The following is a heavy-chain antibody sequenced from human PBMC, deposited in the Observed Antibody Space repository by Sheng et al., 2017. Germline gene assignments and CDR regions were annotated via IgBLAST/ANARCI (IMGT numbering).Heavy chain of an antibody. D-gene: IGHD3-3*01. V-gene: IGHV1-2*02. CDR2: INPNSGDT. J-gene: IGHJ4*02. CDR3: ARGDVLRFLEWLLL. CDR1: GYTFTGYY. Sequence: QVQLVQSGAEVKKPGASVKVSCKASGYTFTGYYMHWVRQAPGQGLEWMGWINPNSGDTNYAQKFQGRVTMTRDTSISTAYMELSRLRSDDTAVYYCARGDVLRFLEWLLLWGQGTLVTVSS.